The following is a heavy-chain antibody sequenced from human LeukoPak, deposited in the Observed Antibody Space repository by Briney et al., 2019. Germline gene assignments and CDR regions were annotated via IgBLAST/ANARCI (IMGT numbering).Heavy chain of an antibody. CDR2: IYTSGST. CDR3: ARDSPPAYCSGGSCYFDY. Sequence: SQTLSLTCTVSGGSISSNSYYWSWIRQPAGKGLEWIGRIYTSGSTDYNPSLKSRVTISKDTSKNEFSLKLSPVTAADTAVYYCARDSPPAYCSGGSCYFDYWGQGTLVTVSS. CDR1: GGSISSNSYY. V-gene: IGHV4-61*02. J-gene: IGHJ4*02. D-gene: IGHD2-15*01.